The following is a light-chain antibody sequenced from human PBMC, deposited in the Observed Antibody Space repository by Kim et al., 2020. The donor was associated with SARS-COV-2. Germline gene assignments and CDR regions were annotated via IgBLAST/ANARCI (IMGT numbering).Light chain of an antibody. CDR3: QQSSVSPYT. Sequence: GDRVSITCRASQDISSWLAWYQQKPGKAPRLLIYAASTLQSGVPSRFSGSGSGTDFTLTISGLQPEDLATYYCQQSSVSPYTFGQGTKL. CDR2: AAS. CDR1: QDISSW. J-gene: IGKJ2*01. V-gene: IGKV1D-12*01.